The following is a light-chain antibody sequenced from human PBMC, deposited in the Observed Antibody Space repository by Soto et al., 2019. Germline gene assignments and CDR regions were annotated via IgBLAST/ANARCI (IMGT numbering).Light chain of an antibody. CDR2: GAS. V-gene: IGKV3D-15*01. CDR3: HQRQSWPRT. Sequence: EIVMTQSPATLSVSPGEIATLSFRASQSVSSNLAWYQQKPGQAPRLFIYGASSRATGIPDRFSGSGSGTDFTLTISNLEPEDFAIYYCHQRQSWPRTFGQGTKVDIK. J-gene: IGKJ1*01. CDR1: QSVSSN.